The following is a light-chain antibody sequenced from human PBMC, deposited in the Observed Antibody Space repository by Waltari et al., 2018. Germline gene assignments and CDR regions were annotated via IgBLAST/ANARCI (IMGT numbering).Light chain of an antibody. CDR2: KAS. V-gene: IGKV1-5*03. CDR1: QSSSW. CDR3: QQYNNYWT. Sequence: DIQMTQSPSTLSASVGDRVTITCRASQSSSWLAWYQQKPGKAPKLLIYKASSLESGVPSRFSGSGSGTEFTLTISSLQPDDFATYYCQQYNNYWTFGQGTKVEIK. J-gene: IGKJ1*01.